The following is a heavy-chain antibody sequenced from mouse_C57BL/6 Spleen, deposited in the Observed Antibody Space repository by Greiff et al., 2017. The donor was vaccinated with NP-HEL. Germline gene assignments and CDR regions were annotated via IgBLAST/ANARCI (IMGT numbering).Heavy chain of an antibody. V-gene: IGHV7-3*01. CDR3: ARGPYYAMDY. J-gene: IGHJ4*01. CDR2: IRNKANGYTT. Sequence: EVKLVESGGGLVQPGGSLSLSCAASGFTFTDYYMSWVRQPPGKALEWLGFIRNKANGYTTEYSASVKGRFTISRDNSQSILYLQMNALRAEDSATYYCARGPYYAMDYWGQGTSVTVSS. CDR1: GFTFTDYY.